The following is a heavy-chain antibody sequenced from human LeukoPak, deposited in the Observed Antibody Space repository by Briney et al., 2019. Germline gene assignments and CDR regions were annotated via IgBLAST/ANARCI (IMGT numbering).Heavy chain of an antibody. CDR2: ISSSSSYI. CDR1: GFTFSSYS. J-gene: IGHJ5*02. Sequence: GGSLRRSCAASGFTFSSYSMNWVRQAPGKGLEWVSSISSSSSYIYYADSVKGRFTISRDNAKNSLYLQMNSLRAEDTAVYYCAQGGPAAEFDPWGQGTLVTVSS. CDR3: AQGGPAAEFDP. D-gene: IGHD2-2*01. V-gene: IGHV3-21*01.